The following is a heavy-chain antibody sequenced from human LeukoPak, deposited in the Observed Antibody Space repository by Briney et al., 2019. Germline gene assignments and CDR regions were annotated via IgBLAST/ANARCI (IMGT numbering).Heavy chain of an antibody. J-gene: IGHJ4*02. CDR3: AREPLGDYGGNSGFDY. V-gene: IGHV4-59*01. Sequence: SETLSLTCIVCSSSISNYYWNWIRQPPGKGLEWIGYIYYSGGTNYNPSLKSRLTISVDTSKNQFSLKLTSVTAADTAVYYCAREPLGDYGGNSGFDYWGQGSLVTVSS. CDR1: SSSISNYY. D-gene: IGHD4-23*01. CDR2: IYYSGGT.